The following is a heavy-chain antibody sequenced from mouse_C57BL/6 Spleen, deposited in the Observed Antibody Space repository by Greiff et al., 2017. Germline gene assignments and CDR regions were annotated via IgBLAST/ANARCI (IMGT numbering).Heavy chain of an antibody. CDR2: INPSTGGT. J-gene: IGHJ2*01. D-gene: IGHD2-2*01. CDR3: ARRDYYGYDGGDY. Sequence: EVQLQQSGPELVKPGASVKISCKASGYSFTGYYMNWVKQSPEKSLEWIGEINPSTGGTTYNQKFKAKATLTVDKSSSTAYMQLKSLTSEDSAVYYCARRDYYGYDGGDYWGQGTTLTVSS. V-gene: IGHV1-42*01. CDR1: GYSFTGYY.